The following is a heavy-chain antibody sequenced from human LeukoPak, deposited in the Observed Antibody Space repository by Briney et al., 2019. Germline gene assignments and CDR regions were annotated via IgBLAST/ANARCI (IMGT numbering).Heavy chain of an antibody. Sequence: SVKVSCKASGGTFSSYAINWVRQAPGQGLEWMGGIIPIFGTANYAQKFQGRVTITAVESMSTAYMELSSLRSEDTAVYYCARGWLAETTVVTPYNYWGQGALVTVSS. D-gene: IGHD4-23*01. J-gene: IGHJ4*02. V-gene: IGHV1-69*13. CDR1: GGTFSSYA. CDR3: ARGWLAETTVVTPYNY. CDR2: IIPIFGTA.